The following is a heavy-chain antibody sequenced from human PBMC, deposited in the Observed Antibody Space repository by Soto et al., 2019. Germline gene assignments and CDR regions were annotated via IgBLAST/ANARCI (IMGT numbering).Heavy chain of an antibody. V-gene: IGHV3-30*03. J-gene: IGHJ4*02. Sequence: GGSLRLSCAASGFTFSSYGMHWVRQAPGKGLEWVAVISYDGSNKYYADSVKGRFTISRDNSKNTLYLQMNSLRAEDTAVYYCARSRRHNRGVHAFDYWGQGTLVTVSS. CDR2: ISYDGSNK. CDR3: ARSRRHNRGVHAFDY. D-gene: IGHD3-10*01. CDR1: GFTFSSYG.